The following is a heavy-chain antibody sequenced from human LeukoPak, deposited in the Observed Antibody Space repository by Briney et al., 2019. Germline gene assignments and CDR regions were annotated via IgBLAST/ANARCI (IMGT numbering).Heavy chain of an antibody. CDR2: ISGSGGST. Sequence: PGGSLRLSCAASGFTFSSYAMSWVRQAPGKGLEWVSAISGSGGSTYYADAAKGRFTISRDNSKNTLYLQMNSLRAEDTAVYYCAKDQAAAGTGQYNWFDPWGQGTLVTVSS. V-gene: IGHV3-23*01. CDR1: GFTFSSYA. J-gene: IGHJ5*02. D-gene: IGHD6-13*01. CDR3: AKDQAAAGTGQYNWFDP.